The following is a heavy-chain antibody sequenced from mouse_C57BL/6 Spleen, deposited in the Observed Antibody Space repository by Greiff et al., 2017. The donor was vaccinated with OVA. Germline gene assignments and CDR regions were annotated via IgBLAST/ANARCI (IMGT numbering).Heavy chain of an antibody. CDR1: GFTFSSYA. D-gene: IGHD1-1*01. CDR3: TRDDYYGSRGYFDV. Sequence: EVQVVESGAGLVKPGGSLKLSCAASGFTFSSYAMSWVRQTPEKRLEWVAYISSGGDYIYYADTVKGRFTISRDNARNTLYLQMSSLKSEDTAMYYCTRDDYYGSRGYFDVWGTGTTVTVSS. CDR2: ISSGGDYI. J-gene: IGHJ1*03. V-gene: IGHV5-9-1*02.